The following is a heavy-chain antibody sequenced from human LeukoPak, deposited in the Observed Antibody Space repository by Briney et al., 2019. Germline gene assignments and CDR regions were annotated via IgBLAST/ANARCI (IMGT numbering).Heavy chain of an antibody. J-gene: IGHJ3*02. CDR1: GGSISSYS. CDR2: IYYIGNT. V-gene: IGHV4-59*08. Sequence: SETLSLTCTVSGGSISSYSWSWIRQPPGKGLEWIGYIYYIGNTNYNPSLKSRVTISVDMSKTQFSLKLTSVTAADTAVYYCARIWGSGYNDAFDIWGQGTMVTVSS. CDR3: ARIWGSGYNDAFDI. D-gene: IGHD3-3*01.